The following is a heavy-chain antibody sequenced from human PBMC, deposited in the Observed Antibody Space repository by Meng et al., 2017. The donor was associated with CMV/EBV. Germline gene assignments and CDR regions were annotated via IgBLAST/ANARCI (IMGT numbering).Heavy chain of an antibody. D-gene: IGHD3-9*01. CDR1: GFTFSSYW. J-gene: IGHJ4*02. CDR2: INSDGSST. Sequence: LSLTCAASGFTFSSYWMHWVRQAPGKGLVWVSRINSDGSSTSYADSVKGRFTISRDNAKNTLYLQMNSLRAEDTAVYYCARDLAYYDILTGPDYWGQGTLVTVSS. CDR3: ARDLAYYDILTGPDY. V-gene: IGHV3-74*01.